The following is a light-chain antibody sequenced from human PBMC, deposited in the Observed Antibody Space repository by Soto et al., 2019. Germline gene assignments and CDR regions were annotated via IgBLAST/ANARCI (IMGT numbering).Light chain of an antibody. V-gene: IGKV1-6*01. CDR1: QGIRND. Sequence: AIQMTQSPSSLSASVGDRVTITCRASQGIRNDLSWYQQKPGKAPKLLIYSTSSLQTGVPSRFSGSGSGTDFTLTIRSLQPEDFATYYCLQDFNYPFTFGQGTRLETK. CDR2: STS. J-gene: IGKJ5*01. CDR3: LQDFNYPFT.